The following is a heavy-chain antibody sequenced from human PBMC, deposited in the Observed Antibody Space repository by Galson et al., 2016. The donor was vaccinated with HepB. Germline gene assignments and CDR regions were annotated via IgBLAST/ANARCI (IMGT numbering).Heavy chain of an antibody. CDR1: GASISGTNYY. J-gene: IGHJ6*03. Sequence: ETLSLTCTVSGASISGTNYYWGWIRQTPGRGLEWIGSIYYTGNTNYKPSLESRVTISVDTAKNHLSLRLNSVTAADTAVYYGATGIVVAGKMYYYYMDVWGKGTPVTVS. D-gene: IGHD6-19*01. CDR2: IYYTGNT. CDR3: ATGIVVAGKMYYYYMDV. V-gene: IGHV4-39*01.